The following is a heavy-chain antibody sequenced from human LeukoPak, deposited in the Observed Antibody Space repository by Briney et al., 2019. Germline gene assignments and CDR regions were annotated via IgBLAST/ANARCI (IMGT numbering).Heavy chain of an antibody. D-gene: IGHD6-13*01. CDR3: ARHLGGSSWFDY. Sequence: SETLSLTCAVSGSSISSSNYYWGWIRQPPGKGLEWIGSISYSARTYYNPSLKSRVTISVDTSKNQFSLKVGSVSASDTAVYYCARHLGGSSWFDYWGQGTLVTVSS. CDR1: GSSISSSNYY. V-gene: IGHV4-39*01. CDR2: ISYSART. J-gene: IGHJ4*02.